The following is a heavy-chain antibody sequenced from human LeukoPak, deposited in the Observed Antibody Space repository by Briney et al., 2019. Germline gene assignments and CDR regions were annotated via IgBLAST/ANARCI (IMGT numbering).Heavy chain of an antibody. D-gene: IGHD2-21*02. CDR2: IYYSGGT. CDR1: GGSFGSGFY. CDR3: ARAMTSHYFDY. J-gene: IGHJ4*02. V-gene: IGHV4-31*03. Sequence: SETPSLTCTVSGGSFGSGFYWSWIRQHPGKGLEWIGYIYYSGGTYYNPSLKSRVSISLDTSKKQFSLKLSSVTVADTAVYYCARAMTSHYFDYWGQGTLVTVSS.